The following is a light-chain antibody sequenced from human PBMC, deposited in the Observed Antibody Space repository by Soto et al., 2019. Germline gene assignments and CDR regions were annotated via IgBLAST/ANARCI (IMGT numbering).Light chain of an antibody. CDR2: EVN. V-gene: IGLV2-18*02. CDR3: SSYTISSTLI. CDR1: SSDIGRYNR. J-gene: IGLJ2*01. Sequence: QSVLTQRPSVSGSPGQSVTISCTGTSSDIGRYNRVSWYQQPPGAAPKLIIYEVNNRPSGVPDRFSGSKSGNTASLTISGLQAEDEADYFCSSYTISSTLIFGGGTKLTVL.